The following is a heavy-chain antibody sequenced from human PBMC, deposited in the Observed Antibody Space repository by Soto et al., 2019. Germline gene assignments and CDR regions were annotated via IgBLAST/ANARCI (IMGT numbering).Heavy chain of an antibody. CDR2: IYYSGST. J-gene: IGHJ6*02. CDR1: GGSISSYY. Sequence: SETLSLTCTVSGGSISSYYWSWIRQPPGKGLEWIGYIYYSGSTNYNPSLKSRVTISVDTSKNQFSLKLSSVTAADTAVYYCARVSIAAAAHKGYYYGMDVWGQGTTVTVSS. V-gene: IGHV4-59*01. CDR3: ARVSIAAAAHKGYYYGMDV. D-gene: IGHD6-13*01.